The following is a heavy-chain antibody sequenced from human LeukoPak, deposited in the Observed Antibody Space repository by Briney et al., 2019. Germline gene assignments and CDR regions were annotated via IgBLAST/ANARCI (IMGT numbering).Heavy chain of an antibody. J-gene: IGHJ4*02. CDR1: GFTFDDYA. CDR3: AKGRRQWPDFDY. Sequence: SGGSLRLSCAASGFTFDDYAMHWVRQTPGKGLEWVSGISWNSGSMGYADAVKGRFTISRDNAKKSLYLQMNSLRPEDTAVYYCAKGRRQWPDFDYWGQGTLVTVSS. CDR2: ISWNSGSM. V-gene: IGHV3-9*01. D-gene: IGHD6-19*01.